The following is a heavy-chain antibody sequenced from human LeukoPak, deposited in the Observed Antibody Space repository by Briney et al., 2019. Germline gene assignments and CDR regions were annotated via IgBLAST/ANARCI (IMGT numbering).Heavy chain of an antibody. CDR2: IYYSGST. V-gene: IGHV4-30-4*01. J-gene: IGHJ4*02. CDR1: GGSISSGDYY. Sequence: SETLSLTCTVSGGSISSGDYYWSWIRQPPGKGLEWIGYIYYSGSTYYNPSLKSRITMSRDTSKNQLSLKLSSVTAADTGVYYCARFGQPTAGYCNSISCFYFDYWGQGALVTVSS. CDR3: ARFGQPTAGYCNSISCFYFDY. D-gene: IGHD2-2*01.